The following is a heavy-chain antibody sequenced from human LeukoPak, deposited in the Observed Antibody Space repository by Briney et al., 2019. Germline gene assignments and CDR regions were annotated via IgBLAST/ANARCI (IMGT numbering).Heavy chain of an antibody. CDR1: GGSFSGYY. CDR3: ARVGYSSSWRDYYFDY. D-gene: IGHD6-13*01. CDR2: INHSGST. V-gene: IGHV4-34*01. Sequence: SGTLSLTCAVYGGSFSGYYWSWIRQPPGKGLEWIGEINHSGSTNYNPSLKSRVTISVDTSKNQFSLKLSSVTAADTAVYYCARVGYSSSWRDYYFDYWGQGTLVTVSS. J-gene: IGHJ4*02.